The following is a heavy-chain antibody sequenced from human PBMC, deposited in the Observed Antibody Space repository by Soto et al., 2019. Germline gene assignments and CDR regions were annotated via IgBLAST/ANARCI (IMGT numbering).Heavy chain of an antibody. Sequence: EVPLVESGGALVKPGESLTLSCAASGFTFNSAWMTWVRQAPXXXXXXXGRIKRWTDGGRVDTAAPVKGRFTISRDDSKNTFYLQMNSLKSEDTAVYYCTTWRREKSCTSVSCYGDGAYWGQGTLVTVSS. CDR1: GFTFNSAW. CDR2: IKRWTDGGRV. D-gene: IGHD2-2*01. J-gene: IGHJ4*02. CDR3: TTWRREKSCTSVSCYGDGAY. V-gene: IGHV3-15*02.